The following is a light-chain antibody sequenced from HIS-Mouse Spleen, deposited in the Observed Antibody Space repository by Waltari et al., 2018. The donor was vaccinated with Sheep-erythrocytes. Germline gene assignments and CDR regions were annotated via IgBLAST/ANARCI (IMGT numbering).Light chain of an antibody. J-gene: IGKJ3*01. CDR3: QQRRGFT. V-gene: IGKV3-11*01. CDR2: DAS. CDR1: TSVSSC. Sequence: EIVLTQSPATLPLSPGERATLSCRASTSVSSCLAWYQQKPGQAPRLLIYDASNRATGIPARFRGSGSGTDFTLTISSLEPEDFAVYYCQQRRGFTFGPGTKVDIK.